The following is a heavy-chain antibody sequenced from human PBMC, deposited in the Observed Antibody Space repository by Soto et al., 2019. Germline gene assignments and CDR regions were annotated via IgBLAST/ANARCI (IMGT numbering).Heavy chain of an antibody. CDR2: FYSSGSP. V-gene: IGHV4-59*01. CDR1: GDSLSGYY. CDR3: VREGVSSRWYNYYGMDV. D-gene: IGHD6-13*01. J-gene: IGHJ6*02. Sequence: PSETLSLTCTVSGDSLSGYYWSWIRQTPRKELEWIGYFYSSGSPHHNPSLKSRVTISEDRSKNQFYLKLSSVTAADTAVYYCVREGVSSRWYNYYGMDVWGQGTTVTVSS.